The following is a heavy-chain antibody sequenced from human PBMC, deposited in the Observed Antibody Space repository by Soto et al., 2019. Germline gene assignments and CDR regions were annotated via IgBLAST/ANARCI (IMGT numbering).Heavy chain of an antibody. D-gene: IGHD6-19*01. V-gene: IGHV4-34*01. CDR3: ARGRQRNGWYHPNYFDY. CDR2: INHSGST. J-gene: IGHJ4*02. CDR1: GGSFSGYY. Sequence: QVQLQQWGAGLLKPSETLSLTCAVYGGSFSGYYWSWIRQPPGKGLEWIGEINHSGSTNYNPSLKSRVTISVDTSKNQFSLKLSSVTAADTTVYYCARGRQRNGWYHPNYFDYWGQGTLVTVSS.